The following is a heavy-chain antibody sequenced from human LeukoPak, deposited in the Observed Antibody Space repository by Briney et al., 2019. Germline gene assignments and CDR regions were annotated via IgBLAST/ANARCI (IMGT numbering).Heavy chain of an antibody. V-gene: IGHV1-2*02. CDR3: ARERGYTNDY. J-gene: IGHJ4*02. Sequence: ASVKVSCKASGYTFTSYGISWVRQAPGQGLEWMGWINGNSGDTKYAQKFQGRVTVTRDTSISTAYMELSSLRYDDTAIYYCARERGYTNDYWGQGTMVTVSS. D-gene: IGHD2-2*02. CDR2: INGNSGDT. CDR1: GYTFTSYG.